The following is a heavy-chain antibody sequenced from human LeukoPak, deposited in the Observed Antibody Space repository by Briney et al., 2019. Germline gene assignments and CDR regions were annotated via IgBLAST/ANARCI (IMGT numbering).Heavy chain of an antibody. V-gene: IGHV3-20*04. CDR1: GFTFDDYG. Sequence: PGGSLRLSCAASGFTFDDYGMSWVRQAPGKGLEWVSGIYWNGGSTGYADYVKGRFTLSRDNAKNSLYLQMNSLRAEDTALYYCSGGIRLGELSSWGQGTLVTVPS. D-gene: IGHD3-16*02. J-gene: IGHJ5*02. CDR3: SGGIRLGELSS. CDR2: IYWNGGST.